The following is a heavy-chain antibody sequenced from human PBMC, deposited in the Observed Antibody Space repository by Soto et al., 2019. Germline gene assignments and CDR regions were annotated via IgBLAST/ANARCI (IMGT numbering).Heavy chain of an antibody. J-gene: IGHJ6*02. V-gene: IGHV1-69*06. CDR3: ASKRYNWNPVTRYGMDV. CDR1: GGTFSSYA. D-gene: IGHD1-20*01. Sequence: AASVKVSCKASGGTFSSYAISWVRQAPGQGLEWMGGIIPIFGTANYAQKFQGRVTITADKSTSTAYMELSSLRSEDTAVYYCASKRYNWNPVTRYGMDVWGQGTTVTVSS. CDR2: IIPIFGTA.